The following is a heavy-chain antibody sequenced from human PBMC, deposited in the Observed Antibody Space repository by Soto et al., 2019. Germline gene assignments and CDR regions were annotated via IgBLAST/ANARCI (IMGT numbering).Heavy chain of an antibody. V-gene: IGHV3-23*01. Sequence: EMQVLESGGGLVQPGGSLRLSCAASGFAFSSYGMNWVRQAPGKGLEWVSGIRSDGDTTYNADSVKGRFTVSRDTSKNTVDLQMNSLRAEDTAVYYCAKGKGVGATPDGANCWGQGTLVTVSS. J-gene: IGHJ4*02. CDR1: GFAFSSYG. CDR3: AKGKGVGATPDGANC. CDR2: IRSDGDTT. D-gene: IGHD1-26*01.